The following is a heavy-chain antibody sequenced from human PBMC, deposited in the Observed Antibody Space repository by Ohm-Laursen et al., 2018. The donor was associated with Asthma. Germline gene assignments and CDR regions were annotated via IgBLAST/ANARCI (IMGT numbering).Heavy chain of an antibody. V-gene: IGHV3-33*01. Sequence: SLRLSCAASGFTFSSYGMHWVRQAPGKGLEWVAVIWHDGSNKYYADSVKGRFTISRDNSKNTLYLQMNSLRAEDTAVYYCARDPIGGVVPAAMLDYWGQGTLVTVSS. CDR3: ARDPIGGVVPAAMLDY. D-gene: IGHD2-2*01. J-gene: IGHJ4*02. CDR1: GFTFSSYG. CDR2: IWHDGSNK.